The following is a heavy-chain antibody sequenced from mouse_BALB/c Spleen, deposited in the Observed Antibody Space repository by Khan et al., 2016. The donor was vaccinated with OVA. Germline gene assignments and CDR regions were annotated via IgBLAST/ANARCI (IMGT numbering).Heavy chain of an antibody. D-gene: IGHD2-1*01. CDR2: IFPGTGTT. CDR3: AGGYFGNYGFAY. V-gene: IGHV1S132*01. J-gene: IGHJ3*01. Sequence: QVRLQQSGAELVKPGASVKLSCKTSGYTFTNYWIQWVKQRPGQGLGWIGEIFPGTGTTYYNENFKAKATLTIDTSSSTAYMQLSSLTSADSAVCYCAGGYFGNYGFAYWGQGTLVTVSA. CDR1: GYTFTNYW.